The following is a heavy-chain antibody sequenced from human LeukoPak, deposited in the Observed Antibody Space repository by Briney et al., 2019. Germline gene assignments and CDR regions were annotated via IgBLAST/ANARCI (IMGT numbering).Heavy chain of an antibody. CDR1: GYTFTSYA. D-gene: IGHD3-10*01. CDR2: INAGNGNT. Sequence: ASVKVSCKASGYTFTSYAMHWVRQAPGQRLEWMGWINAGNGNTKYSQKFQGRVTITRDTSASTAYMELSSLRSEDTAVYYCARERITMVRGFDYWGQGTLVTVSS. CDR3: ARERITMVRGFDY. J-gene: IGHJ4*02. V-gene: IGHV1-3*01.